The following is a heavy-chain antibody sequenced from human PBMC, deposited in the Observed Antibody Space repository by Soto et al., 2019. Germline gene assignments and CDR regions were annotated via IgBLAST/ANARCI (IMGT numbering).Heavy chain of an antibody. J-gene: IGHJ4*02. V-gene: IGHV3-43*01. CDR1: GFTFDEYT. Sequence: PGGSLRLSCADSGFTFDEYTMHWVRQAPGKGLEWVSLISWDGGSASYADSVEGRFTISRDNSKNSLYLQMNSLRTDDTALYYCAKDISSHSRPFSFWGQVTLVTVSS. CDR3: AKDISSHSRPFSF. CDR2: ISWDGGSA. D-gene: IGHD6-6*01.